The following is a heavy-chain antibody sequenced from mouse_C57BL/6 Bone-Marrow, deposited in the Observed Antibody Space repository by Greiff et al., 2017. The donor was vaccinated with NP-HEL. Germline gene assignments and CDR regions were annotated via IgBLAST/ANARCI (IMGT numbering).Heavy chain of an antibody. J-gene: IGHJ2*01. CDR3: AGAMFFDD. V-gene: IGHV14-3*01. Sequence: EVQLQQSVAELVRPGASVKLSCTASGFNIKNTYMPWVKQRPEQGLEWIGRIDPANGNPKYAPKFQGKATITADTSSNTAYLQLSSLTSEDTAIYYCAGAMFFDDWGKGTTLTVSS. D-gene: IGHD3-1*01. CDR2: IDPANGNP. CDR1: GFNIKNTY.